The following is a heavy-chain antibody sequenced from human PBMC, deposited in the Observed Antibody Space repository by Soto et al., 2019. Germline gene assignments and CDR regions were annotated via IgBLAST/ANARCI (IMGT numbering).Heavy chain of an antibody. CDR3: AKDRAASYYFDY. V-gene: IGHV3-23*01. Sequence: GGSLRLSCAASGFTFSSYAMSWVRQAPGKGLEWVSAISGSGGSTYYADSVKGRFTISRDNSKNTLYLQMNSLRADDAAVYYCAKDRAASYYFDYWGQGTLVTVSS. CDR1: GFTFSSYA. CDR2: ISGSGGST. D-gene: IGHD2-15*01. J-gene: IGHJ4*02.